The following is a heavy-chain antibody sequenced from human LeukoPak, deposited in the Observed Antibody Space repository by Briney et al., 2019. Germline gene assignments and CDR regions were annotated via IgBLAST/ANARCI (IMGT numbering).Heavy chain of an antibody. CDR2: IYYSGST. CDR1: GGSISSSSYY. D-gene: IGHD2-21*02. J-gene: IGHJ5*02. CDR3: ARGLVTISRNWFDP. Sequence: SETLSLTCTVSGGSISSSSYYWGWIRQPPGKGLEWIGSIYYSGSTYYNPSLKSRVTISVDTSKNQFSLKLGSVTAADTAVYYCARGLVTISRNWFDPWGQGTLVTVSS. V-gene: IGHV4-39*07.